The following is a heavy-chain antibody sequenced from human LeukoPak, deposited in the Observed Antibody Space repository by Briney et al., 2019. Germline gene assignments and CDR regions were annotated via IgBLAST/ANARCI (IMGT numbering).Heavy chain of an antibody. CDR1: GYSISSGYY. CDR3: ARAHAKYYGSGSPINWFDP. D-gene: IGHD3-10*01. Sequence: SETLSLTCAVSGYSISSGYYWGWIRQPPGKGLEWIGSIYHSGSTYYNPSLKSRVTISVDTSKNQFSLKLSSVTAADTAVYYCARAHAKYYGSGSPINWFDPWGQGTLVTVSS. V-gene: IGHV4-38-2*01. CDR2: IYHSGST. J-gene: IGHJ5*02.